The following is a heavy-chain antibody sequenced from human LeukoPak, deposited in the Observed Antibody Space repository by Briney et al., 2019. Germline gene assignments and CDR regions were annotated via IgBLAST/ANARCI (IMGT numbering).Heavy chain of an antibody. Sequence: GKSLKISCKGSGYSFTSYWIGWVRQMPGKGLEWMGIIYPGDSDTRYSPSFQGQVTISADKSISTAYLQWSSLKASDTAMYYCARPLAAASMMDGMDVWGQGTTATVSS. J-gene: IGHJ6*02. CDR1: GYSFTSYW. CDR3: ARPLAAASMMDGMDV. V-gene: IGHV5-51*01. D-gene: IGHD6-13*01. CDR2: IYPGDSDT.